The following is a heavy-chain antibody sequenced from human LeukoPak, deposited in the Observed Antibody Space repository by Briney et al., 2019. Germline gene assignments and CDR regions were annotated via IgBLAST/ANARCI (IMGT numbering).Heavy chain of an antibody. D-gene: IGHD6-19*01. Sequence: SETLSLTFAVSGYSISSSNWWGWIRQPPGKGLEWIGYIYYSGSAYYNTSLNSRVTMSVDTSKNQFSLKLSSVTAVDTAVYYCARNQAVAGNHGAMDIGGQGTMVTVSS. CDR2: IYYSGSA. J-gene: IGHJ3*02. V-gene: IGHV4-28*01. CDR3: ARNQAVAGNHGAMDI. CDR1: GYSISSSNW.